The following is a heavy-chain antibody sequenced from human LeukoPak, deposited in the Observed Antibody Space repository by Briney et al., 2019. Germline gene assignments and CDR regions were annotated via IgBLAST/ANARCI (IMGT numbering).Heavy chain of an antibody. J-gene: IGHJ3*02. CDR2: FDPEDGET. CDR3: ATDSGSYYLDAFDI. D-gene: IGHD1-26*01. Sequence: ASVKVSCKVSGYTLTELSMHWVRQAPGKGLEWMGGFDPEDGETIYAQKFQGRVTMTEDTSTDTAYMELSSLRSEDTAVYYCATDSGSYYLDAFDIWGQGTMVTVSS. V-gene: IGHV1-24*01. CDR1: GYTLTELS.